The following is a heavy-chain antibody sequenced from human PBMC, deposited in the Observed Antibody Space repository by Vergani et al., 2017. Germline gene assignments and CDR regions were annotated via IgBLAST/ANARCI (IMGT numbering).Heavy chain of an antibody. CDR2: IYAGDSDV. D-gene: IGHD3-3*01. J-gene: IGHJ5*02. CDR3: AKTHDXSSLYSPYNWFDP. CDR1: GYSITNYW. V-gene: IGHV5-51*03. Sequence: EVQLVQSGAEVKKPGEPVKISCQGSGYSITNYWIAWVRQRPGKGLEWMGIIYAGDSDVGYSPSFQGQVTMSVDKSLSTAYLQWSSLKASDTATYYCAKTHDXSSLYSPYNWFDPWGQGTQVTVSS.